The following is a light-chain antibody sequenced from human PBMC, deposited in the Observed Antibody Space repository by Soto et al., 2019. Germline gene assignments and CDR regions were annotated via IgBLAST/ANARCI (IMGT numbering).Light chain of an antibody. CDR2: AAS. J-gene: IGKJ5*01. CDR3: QQYDNLPT. CDR1: QSISSY. Sequence: DIQMTQSPSSLSASVGDRVTITCRASQSISSYLNWYQQKPGKAPKLLIYAASSLQSGVPSRFSGSGSGTDFTFTISSLQPEDIATYYCQQYDNLPTFGQGKRLEI. V-gene: IGKV1-33*01.